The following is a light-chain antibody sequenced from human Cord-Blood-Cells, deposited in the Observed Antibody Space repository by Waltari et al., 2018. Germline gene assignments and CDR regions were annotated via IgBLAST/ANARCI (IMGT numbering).Light chain of an antibody. CDR2: GAS. J-gene: IGKJ1*01. CDR1: QSVSSSY. V-gene: IGKV3-20*01. Sequence: ETVLTQSPGTLYLFPGERPTLSCRASQSVSSSYLAWYQQKPGQAPRLLIYGASSRATGIPDRFSGSGSGTDFTLTISRLEPEDFAVYYCQQYGSSPWTFGQGTKVEIK. CDR3: QQYGSSPWT.